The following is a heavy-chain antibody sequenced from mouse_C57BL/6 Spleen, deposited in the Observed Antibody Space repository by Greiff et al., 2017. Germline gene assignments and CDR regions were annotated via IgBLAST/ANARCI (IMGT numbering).Heavy chain of an antibody. D-gene: IGHD1-1*01. CDR3: TRAFHYYVSSQAWFAY. Sequence: QVQLQQSGAELVRPGASVTLSCKASGYTFTDYEMHWVKQTPVHGLEWIGAIDPETGGTAYNQTFKGKAILTADKSSSTAYMELRRLTSEDSAVYYCTRAFHYYVSSQAWFAYWGQGTLVTVSA. J-gene: IGHJ3*01. CDR1: GYTFTDYE. CDR2: IDPETGGT. V-gene: IGHV1-15*01.